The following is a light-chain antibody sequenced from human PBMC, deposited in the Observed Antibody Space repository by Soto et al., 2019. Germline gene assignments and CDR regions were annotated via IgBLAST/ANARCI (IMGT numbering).Light chain of an antibody. V-gene: IGKV3-11*01. CDR3: QQYGSSPWT. J-gene: IGKJ1*01. CDR2: YAS. Sequence: DIVLTQSPATLSLSPGERATLSFGASESVSTYVAWCHQKPGRQPRRLIFYASNRATGIPARCSGSGSWTDVTLTTSSLEPEDCAVYYCQQYGSSPWTFGQGTKV. CDR1: ESVSTY.